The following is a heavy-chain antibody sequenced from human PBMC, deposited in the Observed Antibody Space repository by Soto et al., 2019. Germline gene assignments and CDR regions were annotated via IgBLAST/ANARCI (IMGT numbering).Heavy chain of an antibody. CDR3: GRSGGIDAFDI. Sequence: LRLSCAASGFTFSDYYMSWIRQHPGKGLEWIGYIYYSGSTYYNPSLKSRVTISVDTSKNQFSLKLSSVTAADTAVYYCGRSGGIDAFDIWGQGTMVTVSS. V-gene: IGHV4-31*02. D-gene: IGHD2-8*02. CDR1: GFTFSDYY. CDR2: IYYSGST. J-gene: IGHJ3*02.